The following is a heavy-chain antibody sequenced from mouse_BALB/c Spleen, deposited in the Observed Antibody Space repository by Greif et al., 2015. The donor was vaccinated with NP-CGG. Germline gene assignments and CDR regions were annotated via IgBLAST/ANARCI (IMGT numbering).Heavy chain of an antibody. Sequence: EVQVAESGGGLVKPGGSLKLSCAASGFTFSSYAMSWVRQTPEKRLEWVASISSGGSTYYPDSVKGRFTISRDNARNILYLQMSSLRSEDTAMYYCARQGGRYFDVWGAGTTVTVSS. J-gene: IGHJ1*01. V-gene: IGHV5-6-5*01. CDR2: ISSGGST. D-gene: IGHD1-1*02. CDR1: GFTFSSYA. CDR3: ARQGGRYFDV.